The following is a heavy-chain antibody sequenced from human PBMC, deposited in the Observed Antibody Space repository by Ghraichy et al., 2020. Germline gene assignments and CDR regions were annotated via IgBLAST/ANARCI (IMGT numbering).Heavy chain of an antibody. CDR1: GFTFSSYS. Sequence: GESLRLSCAASGFTFSSYSMNWVRQAPGKGLEWVSSISSSSSYIYYADSVKGRFTISRDNAKNSLYLQMNSLRAEDTAVYYCARENDYGDSVDTYDAFDIWGQGTMVTVSS. CDR3: ARENDYGDSVDTYDAFDI. J-gene: IGHJ3*02. V-gene: IGHV3-21*01. D-gene: IGHD4-17*01. CDR2: ISSSSSYI.